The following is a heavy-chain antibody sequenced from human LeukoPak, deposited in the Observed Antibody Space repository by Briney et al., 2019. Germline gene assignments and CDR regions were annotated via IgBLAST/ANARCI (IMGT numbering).Heavy chain of an antibody. Sequence: GRSLRLSCAASGFTFSSYAMHWVRQAPGKGLGWVAVISYDGSNKYYADSVKGRFTISRDNSKNTLYLQMNSLRAEDTAVYYCARAVVVASPAGYYFDYWGQGTLVTVSS. CDR3: ARAVVVASPAGYYFDY. J-gene: IGHJ4*02. CDR1: GFTFSSYA. V-gene: IGHV3-30*04. D-gene: IGHD2-15*01. CDR2: ISYDGSNK.